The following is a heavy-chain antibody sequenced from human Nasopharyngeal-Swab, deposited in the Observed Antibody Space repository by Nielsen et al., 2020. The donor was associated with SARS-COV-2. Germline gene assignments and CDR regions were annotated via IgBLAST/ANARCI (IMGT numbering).Heavy chain of an antibody. Sequence: SETLSLTCTVSGGSISSYYWSWIRQPPGKGLEWIGYIYYSGSTNYNPSLKSRVTISVDTSKNQFSLKLSSVTAADTAVYYCARLVPYYYYYMDAWGKGTTVTVSS. J-gene: IGHJ6*03. D-gene: IGHD3-10*01. CDR3: ARLVPYYYYYMDA. CDR2: IYYSGST. CDR1: GGSISSYY. V-gene: IGHV4-59*01.